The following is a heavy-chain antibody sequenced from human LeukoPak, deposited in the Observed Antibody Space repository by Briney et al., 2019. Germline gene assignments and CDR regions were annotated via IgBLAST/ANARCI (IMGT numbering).Heavy chain of an antibody. CDR3: AKDGYDFFQLGYGGNSFLGY. J-gene: IGHJ4*02. V-gene: IGHV3-30*02. CDR2: IRYDGSNK. CDR1: GFTFSSYG. Sequence: GGSLRLSCAASGFTFSSYGMHWVRQAPGKGLEWVAFIRYDGSNKYYADSVKGRFTISRDNSKNTLYLQMNSLRAGDTAVYYCAKDGYDFFQLGYGGNSFLGYWGQGTLVTVSS. D-gene: IGHD4-23*01.